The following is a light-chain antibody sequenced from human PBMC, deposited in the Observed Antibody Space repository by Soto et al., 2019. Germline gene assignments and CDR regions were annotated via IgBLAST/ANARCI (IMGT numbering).Light chain of an antibody. CDR3: ETWDSSLSAHV. CDR1: SSNIGNNGNH. Sequence: QSVLTQPPSVSAAPGQTVTISCSGSSSNIGNNGNHVSWYQQLPGTAPKVLIYDNNQRPSGIPDRFSGSKSGTSATLGITGLQTGDEADYYCETWDSSLSAHVFGGGTKVTVL. CDR2: DNN. V-gene: IGLV1-51*01. J-gene: IGLJ2*01.